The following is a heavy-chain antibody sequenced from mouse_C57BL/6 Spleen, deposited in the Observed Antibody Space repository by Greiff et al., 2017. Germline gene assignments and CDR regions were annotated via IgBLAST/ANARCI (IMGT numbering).Heavy chain of an antibody. Sequence: QVQLQQPGAELVKPGASVKLSCKASGYTFTSYWTHWVKQRPGQGLEWIGMIHPNSGSTNYNEKFKSKATLTVDKSSSTAYMQLSSLTSEDSAVYYCADGYPSYAMDYWGQGTSVTVSS. J-gene: IGHJ4*01. CDR1: GYTFTSYW. D-gene: IGHD2-3*01. CDR2: IHPNSGST. CDR3: ADGYPSYAMDY. V-gene: IGHV1-64*01.